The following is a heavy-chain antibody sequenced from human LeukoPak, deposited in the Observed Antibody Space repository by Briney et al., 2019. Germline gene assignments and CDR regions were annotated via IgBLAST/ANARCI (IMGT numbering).Heavy chain of an antibody. Sequence: TGGSLRLSCAASGFTFTSYTMYWVRQAPGKGLEWVSIIGNNGGGIHYADSVKGRFTISRDNSKNTLCLQMNSLRAEDTAVYYCARGVGPTTVFVYWGQGTLVTVSS. CDR2: IGNNGGGI. D-gene: IGHD1-26*01. CDR1: GFTFTSYT. V-gene: IGHV3-23*01. CDR3: ARGVGPTTVFVY. J-gene: IGHJ4*02.